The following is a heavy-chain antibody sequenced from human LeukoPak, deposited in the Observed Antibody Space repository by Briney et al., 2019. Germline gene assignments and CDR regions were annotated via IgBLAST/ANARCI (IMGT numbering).Heavy chain of an antibody. J-gene: IGHJ6*02. CDR2: INHSGST. CDR1: GGSFSGYY. CDR3: ARDSEQQLGLNYYYGMDV. D-gene: IGHD6-13*01. V-gene: IGHV4-34*01. Sequence: SETLSLTCAIYGGSFSGYYWSWIRQPPGKGLEWIGEINHSGSTNYNPSLKSRVTISVDTSKNQFSLKLSSVTAADTAVYYCARDSEQQLGLNYYYGMDVWGQGTTVTVSS.